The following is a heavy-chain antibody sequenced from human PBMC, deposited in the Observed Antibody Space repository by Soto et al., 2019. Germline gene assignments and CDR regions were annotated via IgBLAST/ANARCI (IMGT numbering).Heavy chain of an antibody. J-gene: IGHJ5*02. V-gene: IGHV3-21*01. CDR3: ARDLQSLGYCSGGSCSPDWFDP. CDR2: ISSSSSYI. CDR1: GFTFSSYS. D-gene: IGHD2-15*01. Sequence: EVQLVESGGGLVKPGGSLRLSCAASGFTFSSYSMNWVRQAPGKGLEWVSSISSSSSYIYYADSVKGRFTISRDNAKNSLYLQMNSLRAEDTAVYYCARDLQSLGYCSGGSCSPDWFDPWGQGTLVTVSS.